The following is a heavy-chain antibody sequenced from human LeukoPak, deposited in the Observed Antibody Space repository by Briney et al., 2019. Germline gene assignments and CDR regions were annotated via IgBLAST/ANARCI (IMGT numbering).Heavy chain of an antibody. Sequence: PSETLSLTCTVSGGSISSTSHCWGWIRQPPGRGLEWIGSIYYSGTTYYNSSLKSRVTISVDTSKNQFSLKLTSVTAADTAVYYCARLGIILSYFDYWGQGTLVTVSS. CDR3: ARLGIILSYFDY. D-gene: IGHD1-26*01. V-gene: IGHV4-39*01. J-gene: IGHJ4*02. CDR2: IYYSGTT. CDR1: GGSISSTSHC.